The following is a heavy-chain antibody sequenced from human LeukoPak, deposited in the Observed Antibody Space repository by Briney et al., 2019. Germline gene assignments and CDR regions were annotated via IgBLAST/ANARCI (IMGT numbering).Heavy chain of an antibody. CDR1: GYTFTSYA. J-gene: IGHJ4*02. D-gene: IGHD6-19*01. CDR3: ARVRKQWLVLDY. CDR2: MNPNSGNT. V-gene: IGHV1-8*01. Sequence: GASVKVSCKASGYTFTSYAINWVCHATGQGLEWMGWMNPNSGNTGYAQKFQGRVTMTRNTSISTAYMELSSLRSEDTAVYYWARVRKQWLVLDYGGEGTLVTVP.